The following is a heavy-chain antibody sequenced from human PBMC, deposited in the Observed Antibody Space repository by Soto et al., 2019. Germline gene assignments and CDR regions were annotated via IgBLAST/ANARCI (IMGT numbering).Heavy chain of an antibody. CDR3: AKVHSVDTAMVPPDIYYYGMDV. CDR2: ISYDGSNK. D-gene: IGHD5-18*01. J-gene: IGHJ6*02. CDR1: GFTFSSYG. V-gene: IGHV3-30*18. Sequence: PGGSLRLSCVACGFTFSSYGMHWVRQAQGKGLEWVAVISYDGSNKYYADSVKGRFTISRDNSKNTLYLQMNSLRAEDTAVYYCAKVHSVDTAMVPPDIYYYGMDVWGQGTTVTVSS.